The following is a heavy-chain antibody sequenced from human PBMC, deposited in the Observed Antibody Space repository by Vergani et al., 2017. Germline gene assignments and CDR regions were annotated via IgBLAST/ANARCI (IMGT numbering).Heavy chain of an antibody. CDR1: GYTFTSYG. J-gene: IGHJ4*02. CDR3: GRGDYWSGSSCYVFPGGQGY. V-gene: IGHV1-18*01. CDR2: VSAYNGKT. Sequence: VQLVQSGAEVKQPGASVKVSCKASGYTFTSYGISWVRQAPGQGLEWMGWVSAYNGKTNYAQKLQGRVTMTTDTSTSTAYLELRSLRSDDTAVYYCGRGDYWSGSSCYVFPGGQGYWGQGTLVTVS. D-gene: IGHD2-15*01.